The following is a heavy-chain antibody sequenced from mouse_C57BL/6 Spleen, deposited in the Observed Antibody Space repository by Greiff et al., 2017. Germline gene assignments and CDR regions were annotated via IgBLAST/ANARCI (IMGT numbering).Heavy chain of an antibody. D-gene: IGHD4-1*02. V-gene: IGHV5-4*03. CDR2: ISDGGSYT. CDR1: GFTFSSYA. Sequence: EVKLMESGGGLVKPGGSLKLSCAASGFTFSSYAMSWVRQTPEKRLEWVATISDGGSYTYYPDNVKGRVTISRDNAKNNLYLQMSHLKSEDTAMYYCARSTAYYAMEYWGQGTSVTVSS. J-gene: IGHJ4*01. CDR3: ARSTAYYAMEY.